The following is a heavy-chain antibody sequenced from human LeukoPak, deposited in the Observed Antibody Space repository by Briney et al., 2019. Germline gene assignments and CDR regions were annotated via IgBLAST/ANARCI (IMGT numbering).Heavy chain of an antibody. V-gene: IGHV3-48*01. CDR3: AGVRIAGGGFDP. CDR2: ISSSSTI. CDR1: GFTFSSYS. D-gene: IGHD6-13*01. Sequence: GGSLRLSCAASGFTFSSYSMNWVRQAPGKGLEWVSYISSSSTIYYADSVKGRFTISRDNAKNSLYLQMNSLRAEDTAVYYCAGVRIAGGGFDPWGQGTLVTVSS. J-gene: IGHJ5*02.